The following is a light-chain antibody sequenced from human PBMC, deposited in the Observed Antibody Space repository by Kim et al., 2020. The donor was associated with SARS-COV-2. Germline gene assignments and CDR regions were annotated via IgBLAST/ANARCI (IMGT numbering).Light chain of an antibody. J-gene: IGKJ4*01. Sequence: SPGERSTLSCRAILRSRIYLVCYQHKPGQPPMLLIYDASNRATGIPDRFSGSGSGTDFTLTISSLEPEDFAIYYCQQRNNWPPAVTFGEGTKLEI. CDR1: LRSRIY. CDR2: DAS. V-gene: IGKV3-11*01. CDR3: QQRNNWPPAVT.